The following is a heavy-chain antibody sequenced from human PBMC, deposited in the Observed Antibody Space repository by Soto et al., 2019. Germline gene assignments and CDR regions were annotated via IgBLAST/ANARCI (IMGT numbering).Heavy chain of an antibody. CDR3: ARGDSQVSSAFDY. J-gene: IGHJ4*02. D-gene: IGHD3-16*01. CDR1: GGPFPSGVYY. CDR2: IYYNGDT. V-gene: IGHV4-31*03. Sequence: SETLSLTCSVSGGPFPSGVYYWSWIRQEPGKGLEWIGYIYYNGDTSYNPSLRSRVTISADTSKTQFSLRLRSVTSADTAVYYCARGDSQVSSAFDYWGQGMLVPVSS.